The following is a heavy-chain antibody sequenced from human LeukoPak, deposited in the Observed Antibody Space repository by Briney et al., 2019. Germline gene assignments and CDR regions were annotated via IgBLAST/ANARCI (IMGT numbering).Heavy chain of an antibody. CDR3: ARALLGHNTSGDNWFAP. CDR1: GFTFSSFD. D-gene: IGHD3-10*01. Sequence: GGSLRLSCAASGFTFSSFDMHWVRKAPGEGLEWVATLSSDGSDRRYTDSVKGRFSISRDNSKDTLYLQMNSLRVEDTAVYYCARALLGHNTSGDNWFAPWGQGVLVTVSS. J-gene: IGHJ5*02. V-gene: IGHV3-30-3*01. CDR2: LSSDGSDR.